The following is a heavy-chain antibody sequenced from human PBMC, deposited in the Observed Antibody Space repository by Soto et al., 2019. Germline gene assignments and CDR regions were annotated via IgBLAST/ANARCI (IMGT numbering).Heavy chain of an antibody. V-gene: IGHV4-4*08. Sequence: KPSETLSLTCTVAGGSISSSYWSWIRQPPGKGLEWIGYIYADSVKGRFTISRDNSKNTLYPQMNSLRAEDTAVYYCARGIYGDYRHYGMDVWGQGTTVTVSS. J-gene: IGHJ6*02. CDR3: ARGIYGDYRHYGMDV. CDR1: GGSISSSY. D-gene: IGHD4-17*01. CDR2: IYA.